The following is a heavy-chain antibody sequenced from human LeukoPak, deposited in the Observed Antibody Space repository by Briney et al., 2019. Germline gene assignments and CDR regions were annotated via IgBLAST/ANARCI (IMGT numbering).Heavy chain of an antibody. Sequence: GGSLRLSCAASGFTFSSYSMNWVRQAPGKGLEWVSSMCSSSSYIYYADSVKGRFTISRDNAKNSLYLQMNSLRAEDTAVYYCARGEQQLVPYYYYGMDVWGQGTTVTVSS. CDR1: GFTFSSYS. D-gene: IGHD6-13*01. V-gene: IGHV3-21*01. CDR3: ARGEQQLVPYYYYGMDV. CDR2: MCSSSSYI. J-gene: IGHJ6*02.